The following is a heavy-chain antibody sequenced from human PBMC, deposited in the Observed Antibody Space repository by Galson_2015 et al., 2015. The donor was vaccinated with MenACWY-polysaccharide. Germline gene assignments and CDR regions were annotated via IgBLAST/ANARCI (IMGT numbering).Heavy chain of an antibody. CDR1: GFSLRTSGMR. CDR2: IAWDDDK. V-gene: IGHV2-70*04. J-gene: IGHJ4*02. CDR3: ARSSMYYDIFFDY. D-gene: IGHD3-9*01. Sequence: PALVKPTQTLTLTCTFSGFSLRTSGMRVSWIRQPPGRALEWLARIAWDDDKFYSTSLKTRLTISKDTSKNQVVLTMTTMDPVDTATYYCARSSMYYDIFFDYWGQGTLVSVSS.